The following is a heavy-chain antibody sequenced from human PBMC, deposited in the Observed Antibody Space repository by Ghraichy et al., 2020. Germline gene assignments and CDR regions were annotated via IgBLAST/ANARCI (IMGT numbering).Heavy chain of an antibody. CDR1: GLTFSHAW. CDR3: TKDVPFTGGGTMLY. J-gene: IGHJ4*02. CDR2: IRSHPDGGTT. D-gene: IGHD3-16*01. V-gene: IGHV3-15*01. Sequence: GESLNISCAASGLTFSHAWMTWVRQGPGERLEWVGHIRSHPDGGTTNYAAAVKGRFTISRDDSKDTIYLQMDSLKTEDTALYYCTKDVPFTGGGTMLYGGQGTPFTVSS.